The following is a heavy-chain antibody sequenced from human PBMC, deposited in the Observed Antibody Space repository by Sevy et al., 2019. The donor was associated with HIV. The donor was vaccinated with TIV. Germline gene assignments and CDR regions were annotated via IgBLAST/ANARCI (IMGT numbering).Heavy chain of an antibody. CDR1: GFTFSSYA. Sequence: GGSLRLSCAASGFTFSSYAMHWVRQAPGKGLEWVAVISYDGSNKYYADSVKGRFTISRDNSKNTLYLQMNSLRAEDTAVYYCAREPDYYGSASYFDYWGQGTLVTVST. V-gene: IGHV3-30-3*01. J-gene: IGHJ4*02. CDR2: ISYDGSNK. CDR3: AREPDYYGSASYFDY. D-gene: IGHD3-10*01.